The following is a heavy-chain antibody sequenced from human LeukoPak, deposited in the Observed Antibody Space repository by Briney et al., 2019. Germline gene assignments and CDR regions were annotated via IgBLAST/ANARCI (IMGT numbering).Heavy chain of an antibody. J-gene: IGHJ5*02. CDR2: INHNSGDT. CDR3: ARDAIGVVGTISWFDP. Sequence: ASVPVSCKASGYTFTDYYIYWVRQAPGQGLEWMGWINHNSGDTHYALRFQDRVNMTSDTSSSTAYVELSRLRSDDTAVYYCARDAIGVVGTISWFDPWGQGTLVTVST. CDR1: GYTFTDYY. V-gene: IGHV1-2*02. D-gene: IGHD1-26*01.